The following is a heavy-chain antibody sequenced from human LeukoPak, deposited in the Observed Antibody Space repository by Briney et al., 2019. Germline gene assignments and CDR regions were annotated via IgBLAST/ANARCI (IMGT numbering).Heavy chain of an antibody. D-gene: IGHD4-17*01. CDR3: ARSKGYGDYDFYYYYGMDV. CDR1: GFTFSSYW. CDR2: IKQDGSEK. J-gene: IGHJ6*02. Sequence: PGGSLRLSCAASGFTFSSYWMSWVRQAPGKGLEWVANIKQDGSEKYYVDSVKGRFTISRDNAKNSLYLQMNSLRAEVTAVYYCARSKGYGDYDFYYYYGMDVWGQGTTVTVSS. V-gene: IGHV3-7*01.